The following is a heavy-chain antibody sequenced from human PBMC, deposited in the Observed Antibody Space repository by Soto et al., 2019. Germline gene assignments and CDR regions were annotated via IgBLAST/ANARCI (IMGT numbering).Heavy chain of an antibody. V-gene: IGHV1-2*02. CDR1: RLSFIGHY. J-gene: IGHJ4*02. CDR2: MNXKXGXX. Sequence: ASVKVFCNASRLSFIGHYIHWVRQAPRQGLXGMGXMNXKXGXXXNXXXYNGSVRMTGDTSSSRGSVDGNNLSPDNTAVYYCARASMIVQKYDSWGQGTRVSASS. D-gene: IGHD3-22*01. CDR3: ARASMIVQKYDS.